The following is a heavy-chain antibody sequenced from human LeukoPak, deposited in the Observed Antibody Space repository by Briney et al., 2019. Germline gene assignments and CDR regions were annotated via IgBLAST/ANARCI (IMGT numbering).Heavy chain of an antibody. Sequence: SETLSLTCTVSGGSISSSSYYWGWIRQPPGKGLEWIGSIYYSGSTYYNPSLKSRVTISVDTSKNQFSLKLSSVTAADTAVYYCARQGPLRFRWGYYDSSGWDFDYWGQGTLVTVSS. CDR1: GGSISSSSYY. V-gene: IGHV4-39*01. D-gene: IGHD3-22*01. CDR2: IYYSGST. J-gene: IGHJ4*02. CDR3: ARQGPLRFRWGYYDSSGWDFDY.